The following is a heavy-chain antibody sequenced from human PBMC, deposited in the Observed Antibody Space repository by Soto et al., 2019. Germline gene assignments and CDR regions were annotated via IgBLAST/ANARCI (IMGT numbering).Heavy chain of an antibody. CDR3: ARVTLSYDFWSGYYQTYYYYGMDV. J-gene: IGHJ6*02. V-gene: IGHV1-18*01. D-gene: IGHD3-3*01. CDR2: ISAYNGNT. Sequence: GASVKVSCKASGYTFTSYGISWVRQAPGQGLEWMGWISAYNGNTNYAQKLQGRVTMTTDTSTSTAYMELRSLRSDDTAVYYCARVTLSYDFWSGYYQTYYYYGMDVWGQGTTVTVSS. CDR1: GYTFTSYG.